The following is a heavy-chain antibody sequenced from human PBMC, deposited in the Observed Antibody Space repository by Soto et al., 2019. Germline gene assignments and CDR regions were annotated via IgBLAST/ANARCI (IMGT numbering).Heavy chain of an antibody. J-gene: IGHJ4*02. CDR1: GFTFSSYG. Sequence: PGGSLRLSCAASGFTFSSYGMHWVRQAPGKGLEWVAVISYDGSNKYYADSVKGRFTISRDNSKNTLYLQMNSLRAEDTAVYYCAKDAPYYYDSSGYYPLDYWGQGT. CDR2: ISYDGSNK. V-gene: IGHV3-30*18. D-gene: IGHD3-22*01. CDR3: AKDAPYYYDSSGYYPLDY.